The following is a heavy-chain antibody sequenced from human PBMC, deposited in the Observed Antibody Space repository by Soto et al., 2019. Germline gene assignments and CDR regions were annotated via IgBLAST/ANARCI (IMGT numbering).Heavy chain of an antibody. Sequence: QVQLVESGGGVVQPGRSLRLSCAASGSTFSSYDIHWVRQAPGKGLERVAHIVPDGRNEFYADSVKGRFTISRDNAKNTVYLQMNSLRSEDTAVYYCARGPSHGAFDIWGKVTMVTVSS. V-gene: IGHV3-30*04. CDR1: GSTFSSYD. J-gene: IGHJ3*02. CDR3: ARGPSHGAFDI. CDR2: IVPDGRNE.